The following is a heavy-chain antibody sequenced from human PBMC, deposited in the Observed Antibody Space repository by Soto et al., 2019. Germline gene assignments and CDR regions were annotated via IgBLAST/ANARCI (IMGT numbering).Heavy chain of an antibody. J-gene: IGHJ4*02. V-gene: IGHV2-5*02. CDR3: LAPRVYSTSSWVDY. Sequence: QITLKESGPTLVKPTQTLTLTCTCSGFSLSTGGVGVGWIRQPPGKALEWVALIYWDDDTRYSPSLKSRLTSTKDTPKNQVVLTMTNMNPVDSGTYYWLAPRVYSTSSWVDYWGQGTLVTVSS. D-gene: IGHD6-6*01. CDR2: IYWDDDT. CDR1: GFSLSTGGVG.